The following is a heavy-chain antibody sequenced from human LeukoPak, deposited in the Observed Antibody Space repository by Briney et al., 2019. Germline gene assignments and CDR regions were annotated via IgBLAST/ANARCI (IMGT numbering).Heavy chain of an antibody. Sequence: SETLSLTCSVSGGSVSSGAYCWGWIRQPPVKGLEWIGTICYGGGTYYNPSLKSRVTISVGTSKNQFSLNLSSLTAADTAVYYCASNLNAVSYSFDY. CDR1: GGSVSSGAYC. CDR3: ASNLNAVSYSFDY. CDR2: ICYGGGT. V-gene: IGHV4-39*01. J-gene: IGHJ4*01. D-gene: IGHD1-14*01.